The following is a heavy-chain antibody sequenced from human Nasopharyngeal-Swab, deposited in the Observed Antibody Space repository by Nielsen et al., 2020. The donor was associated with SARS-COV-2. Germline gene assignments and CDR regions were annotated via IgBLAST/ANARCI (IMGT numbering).Heavy chain of an antibody. CDR3: RRCGTYWNYWIDY. Sequence: GDSLKISCAASGFTFSSFAMNWVRQSPGKGLEWVSVITGSGGTAYYVDSVKGRFTISRDNSKNTVYLQMNSLRAEDTAVYYCRRCGTYWNYWIDYWGQGTLVTVSS. V-gene: IGHV3-23*01. CDR1: GFTFSSFA. D-gene: IGHD1-7*01. CDR2: ITGSGGTA. J-gene: IGHJ4*02.